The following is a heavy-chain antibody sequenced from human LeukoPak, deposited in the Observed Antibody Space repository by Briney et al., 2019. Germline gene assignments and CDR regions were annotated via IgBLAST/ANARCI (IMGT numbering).Heavy chain of an antibody. J-gene: IGHJ4*02. CDR3: ARATYYYGSGSIGPLDY. CDR1: GGSISSSSYY. D-gene: IGHD3-10*01. V-gene: IGHV4-39*07. Sequence: SETLSLTCTVSGGSISSSSYYWDWIRQSPGKGLEWIGNIYSGGSTYYTPSLKSRVTISVDTSKNQFSLKLSSVTAADTAVYYCARATYYYGSGSIGPLDYWGQGTLVTVSS. CDR2: IYSGGST.